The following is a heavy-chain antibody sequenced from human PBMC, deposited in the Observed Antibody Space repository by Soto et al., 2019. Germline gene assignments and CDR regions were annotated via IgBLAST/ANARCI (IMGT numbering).Heavy chain of an antibody. CDR3: AKGGGEASRAFDI. V-gene: IGHV3-23*01. D-gene: IGHD3-10*01. J-gene: IGHJ3*02. Sequence: GGALRLSCAASGFTFSSYAMSWVRQAPGKGLEWVSAISGSCGSTYYADAVKGRFTISRDNSKNTLYLQMNSLRAEDTAVYYCAKGGGEASRAFDIWGQGTMGTVSS. CDR1: GFTFSSYA. CDR2: ISGSCGST.